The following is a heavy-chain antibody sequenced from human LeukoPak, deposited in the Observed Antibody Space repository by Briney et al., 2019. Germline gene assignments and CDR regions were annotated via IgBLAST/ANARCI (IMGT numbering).Heavy chain of an antibody. Sequence: GGSLRLSCAASGFTFSSYSMNWVRQAPGKGLEWVSYISSSSSTIYYADSVKGRFTISRDNAKNSLYLQMNSLRAEDTAVYYCARDPTVAPRYFDYWGQGTLVTVSS. V-gene: IGHV3-48*04. CDR3: ARDPTVAPRYFDY. CDR2: ISSSSSTI. CDR1: GFTFSSYS. D-gene: IGHD4-23*01. J-gene: IGHJ4*02.